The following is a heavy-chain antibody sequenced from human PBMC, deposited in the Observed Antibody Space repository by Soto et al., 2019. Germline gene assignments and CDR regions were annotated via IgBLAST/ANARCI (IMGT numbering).Heavy chain of an antibody. Sequence: SETLSLTCTVSGGSISSYYWSWIRQPPGKGLEWIGYIYYSGSTNYNPSLKSRVTISVDTSKNQFSLKLSSVTAADTAVYYCARDDYRNYYDSSGYFNWFDPWGQGTLVTVSS. J-gene: IGHJ5*02. CDR3: ARDDYRNYYDSSGYFNWFDP. V-gene: IGHV4-59*01. CDR2: IYYSGST. CDR1: GGSISSYY. D-gene: IGHD3-22*01.